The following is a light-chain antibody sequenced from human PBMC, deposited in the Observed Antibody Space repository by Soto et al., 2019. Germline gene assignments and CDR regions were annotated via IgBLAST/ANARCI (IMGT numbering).Light chain of an antibody. J-gene: IGKJ1*01. CDR2: AAS. CDR3: QKYNRAPWT. CDR1: QDIGNY. V-gene: IGKV1-27*01. Sequence: DIQMTQSPSSLSASVGDRVTITCRASQDIGNYLAWYQQKPGKVPNHLIYAASTLQSGVPSRFSGSGSGTDFTLTISSLQPGDVATYYCQKYNRAPWTFGQGTKVEVK.